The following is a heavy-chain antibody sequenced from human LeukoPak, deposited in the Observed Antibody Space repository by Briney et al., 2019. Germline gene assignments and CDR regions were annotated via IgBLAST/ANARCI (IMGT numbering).Heavy chain of an antibody. V-gene: IGHV3-21*05. D-gene: IGHD1-14*01. CDR1: GFTFSLYA. CDR3: ARDTNQTGLIDD. J-gene: IGHJ4*02. Sequence: GGSLRLSCAASGFTFSLYALNWVRQAPGKGLEWIAYINSGADDIHYAASVRGRFTISRDDATNTLYLQLSSLRAEDTAVYYCARDTNQTGLIDDWGQGTLVTVSS. CDR2: INSGADDI.